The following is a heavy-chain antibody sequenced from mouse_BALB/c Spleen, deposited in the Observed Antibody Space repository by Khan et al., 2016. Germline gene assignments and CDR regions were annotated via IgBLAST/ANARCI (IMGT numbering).Heavy chain of an antibody. CDR2: FYPGSGST. CDR3: AIHGSRGNAIDY. CDR1: GYTFTEYI. Sequence: QVQLQQSGAGLVKPGASVNMSCKASGYTFTEYIIYWVKQRHGQGLEWMGWFYPGSGSTTYNEKFEDKATLTADKSSSTAYMELSRLTAEDSAVYFCAIHGSRGNAIDYWGQGTSVTVSS. V-gene: IGHV1-62-2*01. D-gene: IGHD1-1*01. J-gene: IGHJ4*01.